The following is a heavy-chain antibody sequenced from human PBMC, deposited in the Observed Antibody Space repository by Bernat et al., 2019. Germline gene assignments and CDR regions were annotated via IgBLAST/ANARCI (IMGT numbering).Heavy chain of an antibody. V-gene: IGHV3-15*01. J-gene: IGHJ3*02. D-gene: IGHD2/OR15-2a*01. Sequence: ELQLVESGGGLVKPGGSLRLSCAASGFTFSNAWMSWVRQAPGKGLEWVGRIKSKTDGGTTDYAAPVIGRFTISRDDSKNTLYLQMNSLKSEDTAVYYCTTTLLTDAFDIWGQGTMVTVSS. CDR1: GFTFSNAW. CDR2: IKSKTDGGTT. CDR3: TTTLLTDAFDI.